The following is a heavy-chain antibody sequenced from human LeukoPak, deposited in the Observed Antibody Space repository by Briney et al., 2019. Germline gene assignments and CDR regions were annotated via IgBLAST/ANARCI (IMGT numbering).Heavy chain of an antibody. CDR2: INPNSGGT. D-gene: IGHD3-3*01. J-gene: IGHJ5*02. CDR1: GYTFTGYY. Sequence: GASVKVSCKASGYTFTGYYMHWVRQAPGQGLEWMGRINPNSGGTNYAQKFQGRVTMTRDTSISTAYMELSRLRSDETAVYYCARASRDFWSGYYQGGDWFDPWGQGTLVTVSS. CDR3: ARASRDFWSGYYQGGDWFDP. V-gene: IGHV1-2*06.